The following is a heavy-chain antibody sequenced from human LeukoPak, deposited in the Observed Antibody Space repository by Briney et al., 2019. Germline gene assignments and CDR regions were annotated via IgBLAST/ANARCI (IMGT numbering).Heavy chain of an antibody. CDR3: ARGLTQYDCFDP. CDR1: GDSVSSNSVT. CDR2: TYYRSTWYN. D-gene: IGHD2-2*01. V-gene: IGHV6-1*01. J-gene: IGHJ5*02. Sequence: SQTLSLTCAISGDSVSSNSVTWNWIRQSPSRGLEWLGRTYYRSTWYNDYAVSVRGRITVNPDTSKNQFSLHLNSVTPENTAVYYCARGLTQYDCFDPWGQGILVTVSS.